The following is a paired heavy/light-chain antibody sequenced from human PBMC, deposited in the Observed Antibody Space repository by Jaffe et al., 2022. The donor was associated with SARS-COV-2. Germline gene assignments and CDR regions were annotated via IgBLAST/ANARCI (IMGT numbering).Light chain of an antibody. CDR3: QQYKTYPLT. J-gene: IGKJ4*01. Sequence: DIQMTQSPSSLSASVGDRVTITCRASQGITNYLAWFQQKPGRAPKSLIYLASRLQSGVPSKFSGSRSGTDFTLTITSLQPEDFATYYCQQYKTYPLTFGGGTKVEIK. CDR2: LAS. V-gene: IGKV1-16*02. CDR1: QGITNY.
Heavy chain of an antibody. D-gene: IGHD1-26*01. J-gene: IGHJ4*02. CDR1: GFTFSTYA. CDR2: ISGSGDTT. V-gene: IGHV3-23*04. Sequence: EVQLVESGGGLVQPGGSLRLSCAASGFTFSTYAMNWVRQAPGKGLEWVSSISGSGDTTYSADSVKGRFTISRDNSKNTLYLQMSSLRAEDTALYYCAKDSGSYWGEIDYWGQGALVTVSS. CDR3: AKDSGSYWGEIDY.